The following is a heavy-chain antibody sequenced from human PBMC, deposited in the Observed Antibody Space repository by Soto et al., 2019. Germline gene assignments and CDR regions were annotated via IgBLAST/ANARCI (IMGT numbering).Heavy chain of an antibody. J-gene: IGHJ4*02. CDR1: GGSIRSGGYY. CDR3: ARAMGAINYFDY. V-gene: IGHV4-31*03. CDR2: FYYSGNT. D-gene: IGHD1-26*01. Sequence: QVQLQESGPGLVKPSQTLSLTCTVSGGSIRSGGYYWSWIRQHPGKGLEWIGYFYYSGNTYYNPSLESRLTISGDTSKIQFSLNLSSVTAADTAVYYCARAMGAINYFDYWGQGTLGTVSS.